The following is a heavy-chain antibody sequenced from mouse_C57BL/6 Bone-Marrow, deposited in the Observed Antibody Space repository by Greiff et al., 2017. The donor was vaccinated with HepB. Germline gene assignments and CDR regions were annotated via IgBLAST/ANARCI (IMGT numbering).Heavy chain of an antibody. J-gene: IGHJ2*01. V-gene: IGHV1-81*01. CDR3: ARRRGLHFDG. CDR1: GYTFTSYG. CDR2: IYPRSGNT. Sequence: VQGVESGAELARPGASVKLSCKASGYTFTSYGISWVKQRPGQGLEWIGEIYPRSGNTYYNEKFKGQATLTADKSSSTAYMELRSLTSEDSAVYCCARRRGLHFDGWGQGTTLTVSS.